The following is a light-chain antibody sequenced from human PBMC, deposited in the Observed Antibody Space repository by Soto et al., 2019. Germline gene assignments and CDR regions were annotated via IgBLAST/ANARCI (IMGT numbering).Light chain of an antibody. Sequence: ALTQPASVSGSPGQSITISCTGTSSDVGGYNYVSWYQQHPGKAPKLMIYDVSNRPSGVSNRFSGSKSGNTASLTVSGLQAEDEADYYCSSYTSSSTLVFGTGTKVTVL. CDR3: SSYTSSSTLV. J-gene: IGLJ1*01. V-gene: IGLV2-14*01. CDR2: DVS. CDR1: SSDVGGYNY.